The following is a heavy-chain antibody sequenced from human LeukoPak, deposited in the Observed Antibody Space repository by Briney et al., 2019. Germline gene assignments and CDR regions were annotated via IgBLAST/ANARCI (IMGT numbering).Heavy chain of an antibody. Sequence: NPGGSLRLSCAASGFTFSSYSMNWVRQAPGKGLEWVSSISRSSSYRYYADSVKGRFTISRDNAKNSLYLQMNSLRAEDTAVYYCARDCGGDCYLSEAFEYWGQGTLVTVSS. V-gene: IGHV3-21*01. D-gene: IGHD2-21*02. CDR2: ISRSSSYR. CDR1: GFTFSSYS. J-gene: IGHJ4*02. CDR3: ARDCGGDCYLSEAFEY.